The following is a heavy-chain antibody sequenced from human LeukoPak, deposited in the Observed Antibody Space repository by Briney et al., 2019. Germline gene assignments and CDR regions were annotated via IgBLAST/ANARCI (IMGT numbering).Heavy chain of an antibody. CDR1: GDTFTNYD. CDR3: ARGPKWSGNFYYFDY. J-gene: IGHJ4*02. Sequence: ASVKVSCKASGDTFTNYDINWVRQATGQGLEWMGWMNPNSGNTGYAQKFQGRVTITKNTSISTAYMELSSLRSEDTAVYYCARGPKWSGNFYYFDYWGQGTLVTVSS. D-gene: IGHD3-3*01. V-gene: IGHV1-8*03. CDR2: MNPNSGNT.